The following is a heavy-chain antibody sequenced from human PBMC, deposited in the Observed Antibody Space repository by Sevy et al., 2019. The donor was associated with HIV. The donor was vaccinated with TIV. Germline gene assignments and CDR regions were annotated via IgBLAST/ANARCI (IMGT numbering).Heavy chain of an antibody. J-gene: IGHJ4*02. D-gene: IGHD2-8*01. CDR3: AKKMGGGSGMAFLVDY. V-gene: IGHV3-23*01. CDR1: GFTFSSFA. CDR2: ISGTGDHT. Sequence: GGSLRLSCAASGFTFSSFAMGWVRQAPGMGLDWISVISGTGDHTYYADSVKGRFTISRDNSKNTLFLQMNSLRAEDTAIFYCAKKMGGGSGMAFLVDYWGQGTLVTVSS.